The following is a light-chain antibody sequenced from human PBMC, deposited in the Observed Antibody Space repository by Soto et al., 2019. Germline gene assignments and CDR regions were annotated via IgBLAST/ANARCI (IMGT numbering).Light chain of an antibody. V-gene: IGKV3-20*01. CDR1: QSVRNSH. Sequence: EIVLTQSPVTLSLSPGERATLSCRASQSVRNSHLAWYQQKPGQAPRLLMSRAASRAFGIPDRFSGSGSGTDFTLTISKLEPDDSALYYCQQYGDSPWTFGLGTKVEI. CDR2: RAA. J-gene: IGKJ1*01. CDR3: QQYGDSPWT.